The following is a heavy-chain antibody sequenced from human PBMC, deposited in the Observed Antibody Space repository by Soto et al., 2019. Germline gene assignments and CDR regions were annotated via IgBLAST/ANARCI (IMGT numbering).Heavy chain of an antibody. Sequence: TSETLSLTCAVYGGSLSCYCWSWIRQPPGKALEWIGEFNHSGDTNYNPSLKSRVTISADTSKNQVFLNLSSVTAADTAMYYCARHHVRGRTIAGAAEFWGQGTLVTVSS. J-gene: IGHJ4*02. D-gene: IGHD1-26*01. CDR2: FNHSGDT. V-gene: IGHV4-34*01. CDR3: ARHHVRGRTIAGAAEF. CDR1: GGSLSCYC.